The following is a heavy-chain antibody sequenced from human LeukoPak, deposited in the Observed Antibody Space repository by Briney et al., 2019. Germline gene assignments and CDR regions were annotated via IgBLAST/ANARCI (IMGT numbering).Heavy chain of an antibody. CDR2: ISASGGSK. J-gene: IGHJ3*02. D-gene: IGHD2-15*01. CDR1: GFTFSSYA. V-gene: IGHV3-23*01. Sequence: GGSLRLSCAASGFTFSSYAMSWVRQAPGKGLEWVSSISASGGSKYYADSVKGRFTISRDNSNNTPYLQMNSLTAEDTAVYYCATPFNKEVVGRRGAFDIWGQGTMVTVCS. CDR3: ATPFNKEVVGRRGAFDI.